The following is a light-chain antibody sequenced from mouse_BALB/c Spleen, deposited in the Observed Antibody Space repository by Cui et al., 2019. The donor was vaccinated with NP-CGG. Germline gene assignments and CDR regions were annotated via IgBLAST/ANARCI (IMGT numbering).Light chain of an antibody. CDR3: ALWYSNHWV. Sequence: QAVLTQESALHTSPGETVHLTCRSITGAVTTSNYANWVQEKPDHLFTGLIGGTINRAPGVPARFSGSLIGDKAALTITGAQTEDEAIYFCALWYSNHWVFGGGTKLTVL. V-gene: IGLV1*01. CDR2: GTI. J-gene: IGLJ1*01. CDR1: TGAVTTSNY.